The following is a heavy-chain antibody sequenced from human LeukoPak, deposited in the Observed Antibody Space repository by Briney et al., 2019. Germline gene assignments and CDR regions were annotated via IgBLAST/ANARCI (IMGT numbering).Heavy chain of an antibody. Sequence: PGGSLRLSCAASGFTVSRSSMTWVRQAPGKGLEWVSSISSRSRDVYYADSVKGRFTISRDNTKSSLFLQMDSLRAEDTAVYYCASTIVTTVYPPGWYFDLWGRGTQVTVSS. CDR3: ASTIVTTVYPPGWYFDL. CDR2: ISSRSRDV. V-gene: IGHV3-21*06. CDR1: GFTVSRSS. D-gene: IGHD4-17*01. J-gene: IGHJ2*01.